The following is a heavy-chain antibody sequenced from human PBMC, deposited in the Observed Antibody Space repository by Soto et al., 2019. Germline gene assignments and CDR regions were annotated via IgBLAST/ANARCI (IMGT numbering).Heavy chain of an antibody. D-gene: IGHD6-6*01. CDR3: AHTRYSISSFDY. CDR2: VYWDDDK. V-gene: IGHV2-5*02. Sequence: QITLKESGPPLVKPTQTLTLTCTFSGFSLTTGDVGVGWIRQFPGKALDWLAVVYWDDDKRYSPSLKSRLTITKDTSKNQVFLTMSNMDPVDTATYYCAHTRYSISSFDYWGQGTLVTVSS. J-gene: IGHJ4*02. CDR1: GFSLTTGDVG.